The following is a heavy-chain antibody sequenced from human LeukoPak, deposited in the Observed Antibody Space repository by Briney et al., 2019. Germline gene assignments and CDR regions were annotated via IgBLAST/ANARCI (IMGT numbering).Heavy chain of an antibody. D-gene: IGHD3-16*01. Sequence: SETLSLTCNVSGESISSHYWSWTRQSPGKGLEWIGYITNSGTTKFNPFLKSRVTISRDTSKNQISLRLTSVTAADTAVYYCARGGVLKSVDYWGQGTLVTVSS. V-gene: IGHV4-59*11. J-gene: IGHJ4*02. CDR2: ITNSGTT. CDR1: GESISSHY. CDR3: ARGGVLKSVDY.